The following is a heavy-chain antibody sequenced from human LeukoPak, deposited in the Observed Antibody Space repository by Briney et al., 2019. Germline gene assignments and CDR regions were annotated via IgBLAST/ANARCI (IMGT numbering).Heavy chain of an antibody. D-gene: IGHD3-10*01. CDR1: GFTFSSYS. CDR2: ISSSSSYI. J-gene: IGHJ6*02. Sequence: GGSLRLSCAASGFTFSSYSMNWVRQAPGKGLEWVSSISSSSSYIYYADSVKGRFTISRDNAKNSLYLQMNSLRAEDTAVYYCAREGRGWFGELSFKYYYYGMDVWGQGTTVTVSS. V-gene: IGHV3-21*01. CDR3: AREGRGWFGELSFKYYYYGMDV.